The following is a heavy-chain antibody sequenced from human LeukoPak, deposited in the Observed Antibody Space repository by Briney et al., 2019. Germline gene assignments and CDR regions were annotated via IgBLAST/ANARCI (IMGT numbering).Heavy chain of an antibody. CDR2: INPNSGGT. J-gene: IGHJ5*02. CDR1: GYTFTGYY. D-gene: IGHD5-24*01. CDR3: ARDNSVRDEAWWFNP. V-gene: IGHV1-2*02. Sequence: ASVKVSCKASGYTFTGYYMHWVRQAPGQGLEWMGWINPNSGGTNYAQKFQGRVTMTRDTSISTDYLELSSLRSEDTAVYYCARDNSVRDEAWWFNPWSQGTLVTVSS.